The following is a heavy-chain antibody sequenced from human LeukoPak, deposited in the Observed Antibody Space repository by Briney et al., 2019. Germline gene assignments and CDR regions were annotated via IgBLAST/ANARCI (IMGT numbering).Heavy chain of an antibody. J-gene: IGHJ4*02. Sequence: GGSLRLSCAASGFTFSSFAMHWVRQAPGKGLEWVAVISLNGGDTNYAGSVKGRFTISRDNSKNTLYLQMNSLRAEDTAVYFCARDLEDYNNYGEMAIWGQGTLVTVSS. D-gene: IGHD4-11*01. CDR2: ISLNGGDT. CDR1: GFTFSSFA. CDR3: ARDLEDYNNYGEMAI. V-gene: IGHV3-30*04.